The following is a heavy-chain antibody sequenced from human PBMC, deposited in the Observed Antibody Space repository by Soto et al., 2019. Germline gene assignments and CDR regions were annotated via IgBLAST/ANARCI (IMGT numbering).Heavy chain of an antibody. D-gene: IGHD6-13*01. J-gene: IGHJ4*02. CDR1: GFTFSSYE. V-gene: IGHV3-48*03. Sequence: GGSLRLSCAASGFTFSSYEMNWVRQAPGKGLEWVSYIGSSGTGIFYTDSVKGRFTISRDNAQNSLHLQMNSLRVEDTAVYYCARILSSRSGPNFDYWGQGTLVTVSS. CDR2: IGSSGTGI. CDR3: ARILSSRSGPNFDY.